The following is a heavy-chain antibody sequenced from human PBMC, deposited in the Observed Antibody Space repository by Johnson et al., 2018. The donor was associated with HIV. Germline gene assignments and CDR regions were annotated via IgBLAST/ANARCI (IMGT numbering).Heavy chain of an antibody. J-gene: IGHJ3*02. CDR1: GFTFSSYA. V-gene: IGHV3-30*04. Sequence: QVQLVESGGGVVQPGGSLRLSCAASGFTFSSYAMHWVRQAPGKGLEWVAVISYHGSNKYYADSVKGRFTISRDNSKKTLYLQMNSLRTEDTAVYYWAKETRDSRSAFDIWGQGTMVTVSS. CDR3: AKETRDSRSAFDI. CDR2: ISYHGSNK. D-gene: IGHD3-22*01.